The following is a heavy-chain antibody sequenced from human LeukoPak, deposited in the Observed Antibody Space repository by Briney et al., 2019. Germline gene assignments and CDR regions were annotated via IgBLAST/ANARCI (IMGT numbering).Heavy chain of an antibody. J-gene: IGHJ6*02. CDR2: IWYDGSNK. Sequence: GGSLRLSCAASGFTFSSYGMHWVRQAPGKGLEWVAVIWYDGSNKYYADSVKGRFTISRDNSKNTLYLQMNSLRAEDTAVYYCARVRNGYVILTGYYSTYGMDVWGQGTTVTVSS. CDR1: GFTFSSYG. CDR3: ARVRNGYVILTGYYSTYGMDV. D-gene: IGHD3-9*01. V-gene: IGHV3-33*01.